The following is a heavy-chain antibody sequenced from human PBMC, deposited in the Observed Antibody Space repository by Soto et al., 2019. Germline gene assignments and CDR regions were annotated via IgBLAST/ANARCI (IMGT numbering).Heavy chain of an antibody. V-gene: IGHV3-30*18. D-gene: IGHD3-16*01. CDR2: ISYDGSNK. CDR1: GFTFSSYG. CDR3: AKEGPPYEAQGLLYY. J-gene: IGHJ4*02. Sequence: PGGSLRLSCAASGFTFSSYGMHWVRQAPGKGLEWVAVISYDGSNKYYADSVKGRFTISRDNSKNTLYLQMNSLRAEDTAVYYCAKEGPPYEAQGLLYYWGQGTLVTVSS.